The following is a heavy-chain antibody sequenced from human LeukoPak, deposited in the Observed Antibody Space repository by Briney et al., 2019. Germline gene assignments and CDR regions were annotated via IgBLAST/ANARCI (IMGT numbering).Heavy chain of an antibody. Sequence: GGSLRLSCAASGFTFSSYAMHWVRQAPGKGLEWVAVISYDGSNKYYADSVKGRFIISRDNSKNTLYLQMNSPRAEDTAVYYCAGGYPDYWGQGTLVTVSS. CDR3: AGGYPDY. V-gene: IGHV3-30-3*01. J-gene: IGHJ4*02. D-gene: IGHD5-18*01. CDR1: GFTFSSYA. CDR2: ISYDGSNK.